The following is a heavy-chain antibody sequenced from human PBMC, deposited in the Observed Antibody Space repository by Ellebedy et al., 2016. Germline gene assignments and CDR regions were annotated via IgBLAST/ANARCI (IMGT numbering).Heavy chain of an antibody. CDR2: IWYDGSET. D-gene: IGHD6-19*01. J-gene: IGHJ4*02. CDR1: GFTFGDYG. Sequence: GGSLRLXXAASGFTFGDYGMHWVRQAPGKGLEWVALIWYDGSETYHADSVEGRFTISRDNSKDTLYLQMDSLRVEDTAVYYCAKDMYSSTSSRCDSWGQGTLVTVSS. CDR3: AKDMYSSTSSRCDS. V-gene: IGHV3-33*06.